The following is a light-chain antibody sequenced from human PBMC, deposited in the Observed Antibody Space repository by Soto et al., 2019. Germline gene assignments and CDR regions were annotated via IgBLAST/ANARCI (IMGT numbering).Light chain of an antibody. V-gene: IGLV1-51*01. Sequence: QSVLTQPPPVSAAPGQKVTTSCSGSSSNIGGNSVSWYQQLPGTAPKLLIYDDNKRPSGIPDRFSGSKSGTSATLGITGFQTGDEADYYCGSWDSSLSAYVFGTGTKGTVL. J-gene: IGLJ1*01. CDR1: SSNIGGNS. CDR3: GSWDSSLSAYV. CDR2: DDN.